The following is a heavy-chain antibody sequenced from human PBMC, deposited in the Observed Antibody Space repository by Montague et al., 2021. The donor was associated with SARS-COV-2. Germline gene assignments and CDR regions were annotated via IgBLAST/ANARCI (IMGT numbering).Heavy chain of an antibody. CDR3: ARVGRQQLVRLSGMDV. CDR2: IYYSGST. V-gene: IGHV4-39*01. Sequence: SETLSLTCTVSGGSISSSSYYWGWIRQPPGKGLEWIGSIYYSGSTYYNPSLKSRVTVAVDTSKNQFSLRLISLTAADTAMYYCARVGRQQLVRLSGMDVWGQGTTVTVSS. D-gene: IGHD6-13*01. J-gene: IGHJ6*02. CDR1: GGSISSSSYY.